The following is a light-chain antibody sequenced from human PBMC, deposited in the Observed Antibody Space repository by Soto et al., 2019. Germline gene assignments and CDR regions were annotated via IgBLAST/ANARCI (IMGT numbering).Light chain of an antibody. CDR1: QGISTY. J-gene: IGKJ2*01. CDR3: QQSYSSPHT. V-gene: IGKV1-39*01. Sequence: DIQMTQSPSSLSASVGDRVTVTCRASQGISTYLNWYQQKPGKAPNLLIYAASSLQSGVPSRFSGSGSGTDFALTINSLQPGDFATYYCQQSYSSPHTFGQGTRLEIK. CDR2: AAS.